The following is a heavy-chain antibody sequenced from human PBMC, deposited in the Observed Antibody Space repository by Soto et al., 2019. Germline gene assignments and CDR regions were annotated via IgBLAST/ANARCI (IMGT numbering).Heavy chain of an antibody. CDR1: GFTFSDAW. J-gene: IGHJ4*02. Sequence: PGGSLRLSCAASGFTFSDAWMYWVRQAPGKGLEWVGRIKSRADGGTADYAAPVKGRFTISRDNAKNSLFLQMDSLRAEDTALYYCARDRSPGSIRGVIRQTDFDYWGQGALVTVSS. CDR2: IKSRADGGTA. D-gene: IGHD3-10*01. V-gene: IGHV3-15*07. CDR3: ARDRSPGSIRGVIRQTDFDY.